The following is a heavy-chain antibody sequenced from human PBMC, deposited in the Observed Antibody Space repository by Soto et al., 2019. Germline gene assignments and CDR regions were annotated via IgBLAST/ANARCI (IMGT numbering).Heavy chain of an antibody. CDR3: AHIGSVRIVTGYHVGPPRVDV. CDR1: GFSLSTSGVG. Sequence: QITLKESGPTLAKPTQTLTLTCTFSGFSLSTSGVGVGWIRQPPGKALEWLALIYWDDDKRYSPSLKSRLTITKDTSKNQVVLTMTNRDPVDTATYYCAHIGSVRIVTGYHVGPPRVDVWGQGTTVTVSS. J-gene: IGHJ6*02. CDR2: IYWDDDK. D-gene: IGHD3-9*01. V-gene: IGHV2-5*02.